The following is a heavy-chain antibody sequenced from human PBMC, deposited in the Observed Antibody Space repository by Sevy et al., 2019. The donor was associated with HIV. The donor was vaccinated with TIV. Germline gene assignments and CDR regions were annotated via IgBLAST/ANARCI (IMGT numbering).Heavy chain of an antibody. J-gene: IGHJ4*02. Sequence: ASVKVSCKASGYSFTSYGISWVRQAPGQGLEWMGWIGVYNGNANSAQKLQGRVIMTTDTSTSTAYMELRSLRSDDTAVYYCARVPTYYCGSRTYFDYWGQGTLVTVSS. CDR3: ARVPTYYCGSRTYFDY. CDR2: IGVYNGNA. V-gene: IGHV1-18*01. D-gene: IGHD3-10*01. CDR1: GYSFTSYG.